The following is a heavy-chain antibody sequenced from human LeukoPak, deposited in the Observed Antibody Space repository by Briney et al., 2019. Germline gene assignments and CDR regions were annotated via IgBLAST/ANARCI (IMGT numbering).Heavy chain of an antibody. V-gene: IGHV6-1*01. Sequence: SQTLSLTCAISGDSVSSISAAWNWIRQSPSRGPEWLGRTYYRSKWYNDYAESVKSRIIINPDTSKNQFSLQLNSVTPEDTAVYYCARDGGSSLSTFDYWGQGTLVTVSS. CDR1: GDSVSSISAA. J-gene: IGHJ4*02. CDR3: ARDGGSSLSTFDY. CDR2: TYYRSKWYN. D-gene: IGHD2-15*01.